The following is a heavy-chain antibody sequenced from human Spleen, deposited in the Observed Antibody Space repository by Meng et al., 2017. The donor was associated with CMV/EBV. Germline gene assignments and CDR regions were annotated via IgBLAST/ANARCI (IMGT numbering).Heavy chain of an antibody. CDR3: ASSRDTVLGSEKNYYYGMDV. CDR2: TIPLLGIK. Sequence: SVKVSCKTSGAIFSSYTVTWVRQAPGQGLEWMGRTIPLLGIKNYAPNFQDRVSITADRSTTTVYMELSSLRSEDTAVYYCASSRDTVLGSEKNYYYGMDVWGQGTTVTVSS. V-gene: IGHV1-69*02. J-gene: IGHJ6*02. D-gene: IGHD3-3*02. CDR1: GAIFSSYT.